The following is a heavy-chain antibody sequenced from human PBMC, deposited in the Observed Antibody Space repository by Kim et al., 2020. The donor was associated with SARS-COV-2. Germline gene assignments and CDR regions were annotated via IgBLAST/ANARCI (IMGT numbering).Heavy chain of an antibody. CDR2: ISAYNGNT. D-gene: IGHD1-7*01. J-gene: IGHJ6*02. CDR3: ARDLTGTTWVTYYYYYYGMDV. V-gene: IGHV1-18*01. Sequence: ASVKVSCKASGYTFTSYGISWVRQAPGQGLEWMGWISAYNGNTNYAQKLQGRVTMTTDTSTSTAYMELRSLRSDDTAVYYCARDLTGTTWVTYYYYYYGMDVWGQGTTVTVSS. CDR1: GYTFTSYG.